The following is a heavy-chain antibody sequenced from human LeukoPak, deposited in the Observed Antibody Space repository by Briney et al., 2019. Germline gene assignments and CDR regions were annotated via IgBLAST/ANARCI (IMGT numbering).Heavy chain of an antibody. CDR3: ASNYHGSGSLDY. J-gene: IGHJ4*02. Sequence: SEILSLTCTVSGGSISSYYWSWIRQPPGKGLEWIGYIYYSGSTNYNPSLKSRVTISVDTSKNQFSLKLSSVTAADTAVYYCASNYHGSGSLDYWGQGTLVTVSS. CDR1: GGSISSYY. CDR2: IYYSGST. D-gene: IGHD3-10*01. V-gene: IGHV4-59*08.